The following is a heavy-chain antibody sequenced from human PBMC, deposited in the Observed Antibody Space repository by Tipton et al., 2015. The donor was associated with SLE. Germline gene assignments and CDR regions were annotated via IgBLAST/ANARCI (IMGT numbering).Heavy chain of an antibody. D-gene: IGHD6-13*01. CDR1: GFTFSSYS. CDR2: ISSSSSYI. CDR3: ARGSEGSSSWYGEDY. J-gene: IGHJ4*02. V-gene: IGHV3-21*01. Sequence: SLSLSCAASGFTFSSYSMNWVRQAPGKGLEWVSSISSSSSYIYYADSVKGRFTISRDNAKNSLYLQMNSLRAEDTAVYYCARGSEGSSSWYGEDYWGQGTLATVAS.